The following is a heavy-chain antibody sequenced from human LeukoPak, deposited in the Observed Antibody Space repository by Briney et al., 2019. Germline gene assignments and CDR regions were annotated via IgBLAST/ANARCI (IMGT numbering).Heavy chain of an antibody. D-gene: IGHD5-18*01. CDR1: GGSISSGGYY. J-gene: IGHJ6*03. CDR2: IYYSGST. Sequence: SQTLSLTCTVSGGSISSGGYYWSWIRQHPGKGLEWIGYIYYSGSTYYNPSLKSRVTISVDTSKNQFSLKLSSATAADTAVYYCAREASGYSYGYYYYYMDVWGKGTTVTVSS. V-gene: IGHV4-31*03. CDR3: AREASGYSYGYYYYYMDV.